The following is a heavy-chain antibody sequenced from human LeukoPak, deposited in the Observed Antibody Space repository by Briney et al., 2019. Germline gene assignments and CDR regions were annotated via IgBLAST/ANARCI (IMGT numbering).Heavy chain of an antibody. CDR3: AKEKYSGYDSPFDY. V-gene: IGHV3-9*01. D-gene: IGHD5-12*01. Sequence: GRSLRLSCAASGFTVEDYAMHWVRQAPGKGLEWVSGISWNSGSIGYADSVKGRFTISRDNAKNSLYLQMNSLRAEDTALYYCAKEKYSGYDSPFDYWGQGTLVTVSS. CDR2: ISWNSGSI. J-gene: IGHJ4*02. CDR1: GFTVEDYA.